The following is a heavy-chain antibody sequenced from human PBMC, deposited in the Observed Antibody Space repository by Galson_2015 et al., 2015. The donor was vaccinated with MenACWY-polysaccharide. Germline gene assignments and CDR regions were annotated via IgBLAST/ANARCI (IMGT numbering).Heavy chain of an antibody. J-gene: IGHJ5*01. Sequence: TLFLTCAVSGYSVSSGYYWGWIRQPPGEGLEFIGYISYRGNNYNNPSLRSRVSISADTSKNHFSMTLSSVTAADTAIYYCARTWQYNSGWPGGFDPWGQGTLVTVSS. CDR2: ISYRGNN. D-gene: IGHD6-19*01. V-gene: IGHV4-31*11. CDR3: ARTWQYNSGWPGGFDP. CDR1: GYSVSSGYY.